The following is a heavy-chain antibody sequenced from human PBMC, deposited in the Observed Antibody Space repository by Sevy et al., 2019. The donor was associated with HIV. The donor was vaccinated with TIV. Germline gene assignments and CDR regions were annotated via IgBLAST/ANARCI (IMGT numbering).Heavy chain of an antibody. CDR1: GFSISPYA. V-gene: IGHV3-30*09. CDR3: ASDAGYSTGWYAGY. J-gene: IGHJ4*02. Sequence: GGSLRLSCAASGFSISPYAFHWVRQAPGKGLEWVELMSYDGSTRYYADSTKGRFAISKDNSMNTLYLQMNSLRIEDTAIYYCASDAGYSTGWYAGYWGQGTLVTVSS. D-gene: IGHD6-19*01. CDR2: MSYDGSTR.